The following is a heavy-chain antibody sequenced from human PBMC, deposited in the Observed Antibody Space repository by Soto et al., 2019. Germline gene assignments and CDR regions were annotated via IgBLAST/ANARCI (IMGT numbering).Heavy chain of an antibody. CDR3: AREYTAWPLAYGLDV. CDR1: GFTFSMFS. D-gene: IGHD2-2*02. Sequence: GGSLRLSCSASGFTFSMFSMHWVRQAPGKGLEYVSGISSNGDSTYYADSVKGRFTISRDNSKNTLYLQMSSLRAVDTAVYYCAREYTAWPLAYGLDVWGQGTTVTV. CDR2: ISSNGDST. V-gene: IGHV3-64D*06. J-gene: IGHJ6*02.